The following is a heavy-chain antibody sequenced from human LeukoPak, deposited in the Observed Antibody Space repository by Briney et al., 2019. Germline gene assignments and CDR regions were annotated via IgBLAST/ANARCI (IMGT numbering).Heavy chain of an antibody. J-gene: IGHJ4*02. CDR1: GFTFVDYP. Sequence: PGGSLRLSCVASGFTFVDYPMRWVRQALGRGLEWFSVISGIVVGIGYADSAKGRFTISRDTSKNTLYLQMSSLRAEDTALYYCASRGGSGPYYFDYWGQGTLVTVSS. CDR3: ASRGGSGPYYFDY. CDR2: ISGIVVGI. D-gene: IGHD3-10*01. V-gene: IGHV3-23*01.